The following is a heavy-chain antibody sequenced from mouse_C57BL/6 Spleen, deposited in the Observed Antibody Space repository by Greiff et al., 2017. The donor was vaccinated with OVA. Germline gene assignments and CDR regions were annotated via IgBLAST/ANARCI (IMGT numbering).Heavy chain of an antibody. CDR1: GFTFSDYG. Sequence: EVKLMESGGGLVKPGGSLKLSCAASGFTFSDYGMHWVRQAPEKGLEWVAYISSGSSTIYYADTVKGRFTISRDNAKNTLFLQMTSLRSEDTAMYYCARSYDGYGYAMDYWGQGTSVTVSS. CDR3: ARSYDGYGYAMDY. V-gene: IGHV5-17*01. CDR2: ISSGSSTI. D-gene: IGHD2-3*01. J-gene: IGHJ4*01.